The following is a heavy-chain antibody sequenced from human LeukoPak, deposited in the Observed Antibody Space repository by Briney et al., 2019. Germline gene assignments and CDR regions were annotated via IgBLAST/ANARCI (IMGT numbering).Heavy chain of an antibody. Sequence: KPSETLSLTCTVSGASFSTDYGYWVRQSPGEGLQWIGCFSDRGSTSYNPSLKSRVALSVETSKNQFFLSLKSVTAADTAVYYCAKSHFWSGYASDYWGRGILVTVSS. V-gene: IGHV4-4*09. J-gene: IGHJ4*02. CDR2: FSDRGST. CDR3: AKSHFWSGYASDY. D-gene: IGHD3-3*02. CDR1: GASFSTDY.